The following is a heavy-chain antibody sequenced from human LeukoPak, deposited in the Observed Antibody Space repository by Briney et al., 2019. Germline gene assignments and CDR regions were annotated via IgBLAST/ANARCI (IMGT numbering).Heavy chain of an antibody. Sequence: GVSLRLSCAASGFTFSSYAMHWVRQAPGKGLEWVSTLSGSGGSIYYADSVKGRFTISRDNSKNTLYLQMNSLRADDTAVYYCAKPPSLFISSYEYFQHWGQGTLVTVSS. J-gene: IGHJ1*01. D-gene: IGHD6-6*01. CDR1: GFTFSSYA. CDR3: AKPPSLFISSYEYFQH. CDR2: LSGSGGSI. V-gene: IGHV3-23*01.